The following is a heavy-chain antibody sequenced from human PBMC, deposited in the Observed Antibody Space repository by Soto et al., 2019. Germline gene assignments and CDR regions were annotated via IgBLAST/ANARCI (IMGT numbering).Heavy chain of an antibody. J-gene: IGHJ6*02. Sequence: ASVKVSCKASGYTFTSYDTNWVRQATGQGLEWMGWMNPNSGNTGYAQKFQGRVTMTRNTSISTAYMELSSLRSEDTAVYYCARGYHVLRYFDWFLDVWGQGTTVTVSS. CDR3: ARGYHVLRYFDWFLDV. CDR1: GYTFTSYD. V-gene: IGHV1-8*01. D-gene: IGHD3-9*01. CDR2: MNPNSGNT.